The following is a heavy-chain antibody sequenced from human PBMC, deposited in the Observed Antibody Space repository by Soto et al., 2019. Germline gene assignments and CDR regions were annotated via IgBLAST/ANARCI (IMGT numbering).Heavy chain of an antibody. V-gene: IGHV1-24*01. Sequence: ASVKVSCKVSGYTLNEAAMHWVRQAPGKGLEWLGGFDPDEAETIYAQHFQGRVTMTEDTSTDTVYMELSSLRSEDTALYFCTTYHGDYNFDHWGQGTLVTVPQ. CDR3: TTYHGDYNFDH. CDR2: FDPDEAET. D-gene: IGHD4-17*01. CDR1: GYTLNEAA. J-gene: IGHJ5*02.